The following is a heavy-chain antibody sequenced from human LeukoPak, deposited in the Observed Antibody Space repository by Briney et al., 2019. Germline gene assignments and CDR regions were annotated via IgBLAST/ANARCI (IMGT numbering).Heavy chain of an antibody. D-gene: IGHD4-17*01. Sequence: SVKVSCKASGYTFTDYYIHWVRQAPGQGLEWMGRINPIFGTANYAQKFQGRVTTTTDESTSTAYMELSSLRSEDTAVYYCARDSTVTPQIFDYWGQGTLVTVSS. V-gene: IGHV1-69*05. CDR1: GYTFTDYY. CDR2: INPIFGTA. J-gene: IGHJ4*02. CDR3: ARDSTVTPQIFDY.